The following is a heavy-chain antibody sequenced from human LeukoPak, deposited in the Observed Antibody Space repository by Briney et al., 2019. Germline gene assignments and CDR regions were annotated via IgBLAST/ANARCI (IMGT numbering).Heavy chain of an antibody. CDR3: ARTHCGGGSCDTFDP. CDR2: FYASGTT. CDR1: GVSISNYF. J-gene: IGHJ5*02. V-gene: IGHV4-4*07. Sequence: SATLSLTCNVFGVSISNYFWSWLRQPAGKGLEWIGRFYASGTTYYNPSLRSRVTLSMDTSKNHFSLKLTSVTAADTAVYYCARTHCGGGSCDTFDPWGQGTLVTVSS. D-gene: IGHD2-21*01.